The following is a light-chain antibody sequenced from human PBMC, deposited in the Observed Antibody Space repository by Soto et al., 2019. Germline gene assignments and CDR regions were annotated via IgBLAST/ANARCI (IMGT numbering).Light chain of an antibody. CDR2: VAS. J-gene: IGKJ4*01. Sequence: DIPMTQSPSSVSASVGDRVTITCRASQDISSWLAWYQQKPGRAPKLLIYVASSLQTGVPSRFSGSGSGTEYTLTISSLQPEDFATYYCQQANSFPLTFGGGTKVEIK. V-gene: IGKV1-12*01. CDR3: QQANSFPLT. CDR1: QDISSW.